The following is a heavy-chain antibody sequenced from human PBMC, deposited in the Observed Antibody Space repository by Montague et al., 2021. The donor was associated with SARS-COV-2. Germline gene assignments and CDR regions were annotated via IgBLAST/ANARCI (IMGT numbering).Heavy chain of an antibody. V-gene: IGHV4-59*01. CDR1: GGSISGYY. CDR3: ARGSGWMGNAFDI. Sequence: SETLSLTCTVSGGSISGYYWSWIRQPPGKGLEWIGYIYYSGSTNYNPSPKSRVTISVDTSKNQFSLKLSSVTAADTAVYYCARGSGWMGNAFDIWGQGTMVTVSS. CDR2: IYYSGST. J-gene: IGHJ3*02. D-gene: IGHD6-19*01.